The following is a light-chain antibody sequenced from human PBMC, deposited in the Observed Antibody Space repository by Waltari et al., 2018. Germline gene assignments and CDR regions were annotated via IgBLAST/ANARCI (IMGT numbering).Light chain of an antibody. CDR1: QLGHKF. V-gene: IGLV3-1*01. CDR3: QTWDGTTAV. J-gene: IGLJ3*02. CDR2: EDK. Sequence: SYELTQPPSVSVAPGKTASITCSGDQLGHKFASWYQQKPGQSPVVVIYEDKKRPSGLPERFSGSNSGNAATLTISGTQAVDEADYYCQTWDGTTAVFGGGTKLTVL.